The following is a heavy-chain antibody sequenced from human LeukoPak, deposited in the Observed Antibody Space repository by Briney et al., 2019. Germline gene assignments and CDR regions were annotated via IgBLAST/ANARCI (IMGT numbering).Heavy chain of an antibody. CDR2: IIPIFGTA. J-gene: IGHJ5*02. CDR3: ARRPRDGSGWYKRRFDWFDP. D-gene: IGHD6-19*01. Sequence: SVKVSCMASGGTFSSYAISWVRQAPGQGLEWMGGIIPIFGTANYAQKFQGRVTITADKSTSTAYMELSSLRSEDTAVYYCARRPRDGSGWYKRRFDWFDPWGQGTLVTVSS. V-gene: IGHV1-69*06. CDR1: GGTFSSYA.